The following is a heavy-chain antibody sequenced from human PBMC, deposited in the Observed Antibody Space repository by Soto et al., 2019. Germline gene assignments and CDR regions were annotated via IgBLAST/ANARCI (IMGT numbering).Heavy chain of an antibody. CDR1: GGSISSYY. CDR3: AGANVXSIAGRPPFHYYLGMDV. J-gene: IGHJ6*01. V-gene: IGHV4-59*01. D-gene: IGHD6-6*01. CDR2: IYYSGST. Sequence: SGTLSLTCAGYGGSISSYYWSWTRQPPGKGLEWIGYIYYSGSTNYNPSLKSRVTISVDTSKNQFSLKLSSVTAADTAVYYCAGANVXSIAGRPPFHYYLGMDVWGPRDHGHRLL.